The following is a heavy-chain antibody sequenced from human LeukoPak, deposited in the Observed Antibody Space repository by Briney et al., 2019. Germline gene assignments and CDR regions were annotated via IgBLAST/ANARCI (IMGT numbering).Heavy chain of an antibody. CDR2: INPSSGST. V-gene: IGHV1-46*01. D-gene: IGHD4-11*01. CDR1: GYTFTSYY. CDR3: ARASSPYNWYFDL. Sequence: ASVKVSCKASGYTFTSYYMHWVRQAPGQGLEWMGIINPSSGSTSYAQKFQGRVTMTRDTSTSTVYMELSSLRSEDTAVYYCARASSPYNWYFDLWGRGTLVTVSS. J-gene: IGHJ2*01.